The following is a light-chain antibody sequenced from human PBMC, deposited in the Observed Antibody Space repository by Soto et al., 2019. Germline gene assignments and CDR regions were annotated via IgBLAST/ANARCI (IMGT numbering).Light chain of an antibody. CDR1: QSVSSY. J-gene: IGKJ5*01. CDR3: QQYGSPPQA. CDR2: GAS. Sequence: EIVLTQSPATLSLSPGERATLSCMASQSVSSYLAWYQQKPGQAPRLLIYGASSRATGIPDRFSGSGSGTDFILTISRLEPEDFAVYYCQQYGSPPQAFGQGTRLEIK. V-gene: IGKV3-20*01.